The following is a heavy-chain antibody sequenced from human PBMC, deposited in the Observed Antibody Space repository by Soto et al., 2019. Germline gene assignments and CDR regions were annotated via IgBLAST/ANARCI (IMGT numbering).Heavy chain of an antibody. V-gene: IGHV3-15*01. CDR1: GFTFSNAW. CDR2: IKSKTDGGTT. D-gene: IGHD2-15*01. J-gene: IGHJ6*03. CDR3: TTVKYCSGGSCPLILSRFYYYMDV. Sequence: GGSLRLSCAASGFTFSNAWMSWVRQAPGKGLEWVGRIKSKTDGGTTDYAAPVKGRFTISRDDSKNTLYLQMNSLKTEDTAVYYCTTVKYCSGGSCPLILSRFYYYMDVWGKGTTVTVSS.